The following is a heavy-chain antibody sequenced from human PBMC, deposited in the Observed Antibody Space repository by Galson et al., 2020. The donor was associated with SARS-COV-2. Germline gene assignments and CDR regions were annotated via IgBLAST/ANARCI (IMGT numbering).Heavy chain of an antibody. CDR2: ISSGENT. CDR1: GGSIGSSHY. D-gene: IGHD3-16*01. CDR3: LTLPVGGRWYYGLDA. V-gene: IGHV4-39*01. Sequence: PSETLSLTCTVSGGSIGSSHYWGWIRQPPGKGLEWIGSISSGENTYYNPSLNNRVSISLDASKNQFSLRLSSVTAADTALYYCLTLPVGGRWYYGLDAWGQGTTVTVSS. J-gene: IGHJ6*02.